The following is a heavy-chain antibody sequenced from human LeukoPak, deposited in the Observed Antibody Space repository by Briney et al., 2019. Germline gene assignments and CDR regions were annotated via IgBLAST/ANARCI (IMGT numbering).Heavy chain of an antibody. V-gene: IGHV1-8*01. D-gene: IGHD2-21*02. CDR2: MNPNSGNT. CDR1: GYNFTSYD. J-gene: IGHJ4*02. CDR3: ARPSGNCGGDCYRLSY. Sequence: ASVKVSCKVSGYNFTSYDINWVRQATGQGLEWMGWMNPNSGNTGYAQKFQGRLTMTRNTSISTAYMELTSLTSEDTAVYYCARPSGNCGGDCYRLSYWGQGALVTVSS.